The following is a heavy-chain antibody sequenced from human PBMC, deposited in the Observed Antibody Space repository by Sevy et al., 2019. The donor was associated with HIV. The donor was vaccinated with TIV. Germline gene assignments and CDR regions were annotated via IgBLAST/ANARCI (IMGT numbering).Heavy chain of an antibody. V-gene: IGHV3-48*03. CDR3: TNYVHY. Sequence: GGSLRLSCAASGFTFNVYEMNWVRQAPGKGLEWVSYISSSFSIYYADSVKGRFTISRDNAKNSLYLQMNSLRAGDTAVYYCTNYVHYWGQGTLVTVSS. J-gene: IGHJ4*02. CDR2: ISSSFSI. CDR1: GFTFNVYE.